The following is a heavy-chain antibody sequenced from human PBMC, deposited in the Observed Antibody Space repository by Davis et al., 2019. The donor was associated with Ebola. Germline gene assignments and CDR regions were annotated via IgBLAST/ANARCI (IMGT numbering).Heavy chain of an antibody. J-gene: IGHJ6*02. Sequence: AASVKVSCKASGYNFISYSINWVRQAPGQGLEWMGWISTYNGNTNFAQKLQGRVTMTTDTSTSSAYMELRSLRSDDTAVYYCARMAAAGTKLDVWGQGTTVTVSS. D-gene: IGHD6-13*01. CDR3: ARMAAAGTKLDV. CDR1: GYNFISYS. CDR2: ISTYNGNT. V-gene: IGHV1-18*01.